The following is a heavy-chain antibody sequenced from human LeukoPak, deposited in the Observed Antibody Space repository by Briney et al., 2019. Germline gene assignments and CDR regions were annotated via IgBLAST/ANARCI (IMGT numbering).Heavy chain of an antibody. Sequence: PGGSLRLSCAASGFTFSSYIMNWVRQAPGKGLEWVSYITSSSGTISYADSMKGRFTISRDNAKNSLYLQMNSLRDEDTAVYYCARVRGSGWYFFDSWGQGTLVTVSS. CDR3: ARVRGSGWYFFDS. V-gene: IGHV3-48*02. D-gene: IGHD6-19*01. CDR2: ITSSSGTI. J-gene: IGHJ4*02. CDR1: GFTFSSYI.